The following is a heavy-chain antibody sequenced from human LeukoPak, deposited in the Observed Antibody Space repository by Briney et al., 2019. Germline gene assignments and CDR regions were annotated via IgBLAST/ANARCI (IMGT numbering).Heavy chain of an antibody. V-gene: IGHV3-33*01. CDR1: GFVFSGYA. Sequence: GGSLRLSCAASGFVFSGYAMHWVRQVPGKGLEWVALIWFDGTEKFYADSVKGRFTISRDNSRNTVDLQMNSLRVEARAVYYCARDSNSAGDYWGQGTLVTVSS. J-gene: IGHJ4*02. D-gene: IGHD3-10*01. CDR2: IWFDGTEK. CDR3: ARDSNSAGDY.